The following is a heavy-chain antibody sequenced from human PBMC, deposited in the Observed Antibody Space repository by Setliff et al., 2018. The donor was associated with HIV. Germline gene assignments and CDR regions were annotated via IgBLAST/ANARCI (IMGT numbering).Heavy chain of an antibody. CDR1: GGSMSSSSYY. Sequence: SETLSLTCTVSGGSMSSSSYYWGWIRQPPGKGLEWIGSIYYSGSTYYNPSLRSRVTMSVDTSKNQFSLKLSSVTAADTAVFYCARGFPFCSGGNCRANYFDYWGQGTLVTVSS. D-gene: IGHD2-15*01. CDR2: IYYSGST. V-gene: IGHV4-39*07. J-gene: IGHJ4*02. CDR3: ARGFPFCSGGNCRANYFDY.